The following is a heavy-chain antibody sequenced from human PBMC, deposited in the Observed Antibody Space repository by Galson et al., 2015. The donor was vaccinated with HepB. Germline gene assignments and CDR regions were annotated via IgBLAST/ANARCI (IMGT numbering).Heavy chain of an antibody. CDR1: GDSITRRDYY. Sequence: ETLSLTCRVSGDSITRRDYYWGWISQPPRKGLEWIGHFSYGGSTYYNPPLRGRVTISVDTSKNQFSLRLNSVTASDTAVYYCARLTTPAYSSSWVGGWFDPWGQGTLVIVSS. J-gene: IGHJ5*02. V-gene: IGHV4-39*01. D-gene: IGHD6-13*01. CDR2: FSYGGST. CDR3: ARLTTPAYSSSWVGGWFDP.